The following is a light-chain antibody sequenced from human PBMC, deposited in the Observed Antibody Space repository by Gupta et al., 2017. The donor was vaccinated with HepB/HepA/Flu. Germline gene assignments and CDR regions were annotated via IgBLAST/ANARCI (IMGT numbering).Light chain of an antibody. CDR3: QQYNNWPPLT. V-gene: IGKV3-15*01. CDR1: QSVSSY. Sequence: EIVMTQSPATLSVSPGERATLSCRASQSVSSYLAWYQQKPGQAPRLLIYGASTRATGIPARFSGSGYGTEFTLTISSRQSEDFAVYYCQQYNNWPPLTFGGGTKVEIK. CDR2: GAS. J-gene: IGKJ4*01.